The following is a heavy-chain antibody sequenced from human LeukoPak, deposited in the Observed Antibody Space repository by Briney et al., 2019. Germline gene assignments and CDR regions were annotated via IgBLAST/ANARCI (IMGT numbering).Heavy chain of an antibody. D-gene: IGHD6-13*01. J-gene: IGHJ4*02. CDR3: AKAPPSIAASGTFDY. V-gene: IGHV3-23*01. Sequence: AGGSLRLSCATSGFTFSSYAMSWVRQAPGKGLEWVSAISGSGGSTYYADSVKGRFTISRDNSKNTLYLQMNSLRAEDTAVYYCAKAPPSIAASGTFDYRGQGTLVTVSS. CDR2: ISGSGGST. CDR1: GFTFSSYA.